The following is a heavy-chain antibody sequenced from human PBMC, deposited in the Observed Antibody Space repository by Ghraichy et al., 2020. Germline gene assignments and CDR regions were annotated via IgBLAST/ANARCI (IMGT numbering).Heavy chain of an antibody. CDR3: AGGTIFGVVINPRAALDY. CDR1: GFTVSSNY. J-gene: IGHJ4*02. D-gene: IGHD3-3*01. V-gene: IGHV3-53*01. Sequence: GESLNISCAASGFTVSSNYMSWVRQAPGKGLEWVSVIYSGGSTYYADSVKGRFTISRDNSKNTLYLQMNSLRAEDTAVYYCAGGTIFGVVINPRAALDYWGQGTLVTVSS. CDR2: IYSGGST.